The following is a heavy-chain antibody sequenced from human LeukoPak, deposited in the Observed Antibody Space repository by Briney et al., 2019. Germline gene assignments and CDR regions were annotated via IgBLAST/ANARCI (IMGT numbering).Heavy chain of an antibody. CDR1: GFTFSSYG. Sequence: GRSLRLSCAASGFTFSSYGMHWVRQAPGRGLEWVAVISFDGSNKYNADSVKGRFTISRDNSKNTLYLQMNSLRAEDTAVYYCAKASVTMRSELDYWGQGTLVTVSS. V-gene: IGHV3-30*18. CDR2: ISFDGSNK. J-gene: IGHJ4*02. CDR3: AKASVTMRSELDY. D-gene: IGHD3-22*01.